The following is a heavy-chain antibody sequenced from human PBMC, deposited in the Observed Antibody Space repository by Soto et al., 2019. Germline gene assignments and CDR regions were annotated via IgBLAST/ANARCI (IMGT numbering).Heavy chain of an antibody. D-gene: IGHD2-2*01. CDR2: IYYGGST. Sequence: SETLSLTCTVSGGFLSSYHWSWIRQPPGKGLEWIGYIYYGGSTNYNPSLKSRTTMSADTSKNQFSLKLSSVTAADTAVYYCARVVSTFYYYYYMDVWGKGTTVTVSS. V-gene: IGHV4-59*01. CDR1: GGFLSSYH. J-gene: IGHJ6*03. CDR3: ARVVSTFYYYYYMDV.